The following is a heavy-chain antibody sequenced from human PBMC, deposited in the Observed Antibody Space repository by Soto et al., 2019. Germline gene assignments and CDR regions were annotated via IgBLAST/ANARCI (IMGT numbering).Heavy chain of an antibody. J-gene: IGHJ4*02. V-gene: IGHV3-30*18. CDR3: AKDRGPRRQWLIDPFDY. CDR1: GFTFSIYA. D-gene: IGHD6-19*01. Sequence: QVQLVESGGGVVQPGRSLRVSCAASGFTFSIYAMHWVRQAPGTGLEWVAVISYDGTKTYYADSVKGRFTISRDNSXXXXYLXXXXLXXXXXXXXXCAKDRGPRRQWLIDPFDYWGQGTLVTVSP. CDR2: ISYDGTKT.